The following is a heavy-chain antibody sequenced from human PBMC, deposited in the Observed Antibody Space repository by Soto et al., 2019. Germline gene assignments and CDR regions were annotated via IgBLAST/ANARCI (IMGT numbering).Heavy chain of an antibody. CDR1: GCDFSDKS. CDR3: AKDFYSPYYDSSGYYLAFDY. D-gene: IGHD3-22*01. CDR2: IVVYRGYT. V-gene: IGHV1-18*01. J-gene: IGHJ4*02. Sequence: ASVKVSCKTSGCDFSDKSINWVRQAPGQGLEWLGWIVVYRGYTEYADNVQDRITITADSSTNIVYMELRTLRAEDSALYYCAKDFYSPYYDSSGYYLAFDYWGQGTRVTVSS.